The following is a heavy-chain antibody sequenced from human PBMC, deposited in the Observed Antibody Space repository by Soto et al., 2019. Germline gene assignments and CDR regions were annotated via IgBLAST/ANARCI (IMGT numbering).Heavy chain of an antibody. CDR2: INPKSGGT. CDR1: AYTFTGYF. V-gene: IGHV1-2*04. CDR3: ARGSHGDYVGAALGY. D-gene: IGHD4-17*01. J-gene: IGHJ4*02. Sequence: QVQLVQSGAEVKKPGASVKVSCKASAYTFTGYFVQWVRQAPGQGLEWMGWINPKSGGTNDAQKFQGWVSMTSDTSISTVYMEMNRRRSYDTAVYYCARGSHGDYVGAALGYWGQGTLVTVSS.